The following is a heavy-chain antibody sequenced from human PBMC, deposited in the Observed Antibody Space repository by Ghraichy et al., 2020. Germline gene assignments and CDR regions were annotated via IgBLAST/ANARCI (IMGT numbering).Heavy chain of an antibody. Sequence: GSLRLSCAASGFTFSSYAMSWVRQAPGKGLEWVSAISGSGGSTYYADSVKGRFTISRDNSKNTLYLQMNSLRAEDTAVYYCAKSFVAARRLVDAFDIWGQGTMVTVSS. CDR2: ISGSGGST. J-gene: IGHJ3*02. V-gene: IGHV3-23*01. D-gene: IGHD6-6*01. CDR1: GFTFSSYA. CDR3: AKSFVAARRLVDAFDI.